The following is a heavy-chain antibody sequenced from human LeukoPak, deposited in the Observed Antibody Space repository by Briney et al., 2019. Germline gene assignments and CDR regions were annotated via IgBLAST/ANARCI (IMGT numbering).Heavy chain of an antibody. V-gene: IGHV4-59*01. CDR2: VYHTGST. J-gene: IGHJ4*02. CDR3: ARFGEFLLFDY. D-gene: IGHD3-10*01. CDR1: GGSLGTYY. Sequence: SETLSLTCNVSGGSLGTYYWAWIRQPPGKGLEWIGHVYHTGSTNYNPSLKSRVHISVNKSTKQFSLRLNSVTAADTAVYFCARFGEFLLFDYWGQGTLVTVSS.